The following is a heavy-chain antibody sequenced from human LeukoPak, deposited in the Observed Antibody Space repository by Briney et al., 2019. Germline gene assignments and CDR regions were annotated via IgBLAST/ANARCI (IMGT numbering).Heavy chain of an antibody. CDR1: GFTFTNYW. V-gene: IGHV3-74*01. CDR2: INPDGGTT. J-gene: IGHJ4*02. D-gene: IGHD4-17*01. Sequence: GGSLRLSCAASGFTFTNYWMFWVRQAPGKGLVWVSGINPDGGTTTYADSVKGRFTISRENAKSTLYLHMNILRVEDTAVYYCARGRYGDYHWGQGTLVTVSS. CDR3: ARGRYGDYH.